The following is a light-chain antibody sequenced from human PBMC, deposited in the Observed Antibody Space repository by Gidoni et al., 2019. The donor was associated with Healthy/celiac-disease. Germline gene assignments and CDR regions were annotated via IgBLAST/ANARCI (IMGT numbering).Light chain of an antibody. V-gene: IGLV2-23*01. CDR2: EGS. CDR1: SSDVGSYNL. Sequence: QSALTQPASVSGSPGQSITISCTGTSSDVGSYNLVTWYQPHPGKAPKLMIYEGSKRPSGVSNRFSGSKSGSTASLTISGLQAEDEADYYCCSYAGSSAWVFGGGTKLTVL. CDR3: CSYAGSSAWV. J-gene: IGLJ3*02.